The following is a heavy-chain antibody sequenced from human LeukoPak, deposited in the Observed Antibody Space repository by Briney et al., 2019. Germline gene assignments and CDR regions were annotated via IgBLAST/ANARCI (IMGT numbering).Heavy chain of an antibody. CDR1: GGTFSSYA. J-gene: IGHJ4*02. CDR2: ISAYNGNT. D-gene: IGHD2-2*01. Sequence: GASVKVSCKASGGTFSSYAISWVRQAPGQGLGWMGWISAYNGNTNYAQKLQGRVTMTTDTSTSTAYMELRSLRSDDTAVYYCARDGVVVPAAIIGHDYWGQGTLVTVSS. CDR3: ARDGVVVPAAIIGHDY. V-gene: IGHV1-18*01.